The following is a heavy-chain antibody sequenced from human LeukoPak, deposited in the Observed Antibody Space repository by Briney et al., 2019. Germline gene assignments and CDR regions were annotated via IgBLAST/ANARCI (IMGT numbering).Heavy chain of an antibody. D-gene: IGHD3-10*01. CDR3: ASPGRSKWFGDTDYGMDV. CDR1: GGSISSGSYY. CDR2: VYTSGST. V-gene: IGHV4-61*02. J-gene: IGHJ6*02. Sequence: PSETLSLTCTVSGGSISSGSYYWSWIRQPTGKGLEWIGRVYTSGSTNYNPSLKGRVTISVDTSKNQFSLKLSSVSAADTAVYYCASPGRSKWFGDTDYGMDVWGQGTTVTVSS.